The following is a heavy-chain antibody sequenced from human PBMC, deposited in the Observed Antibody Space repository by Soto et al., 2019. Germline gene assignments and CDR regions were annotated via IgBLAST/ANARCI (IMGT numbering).Heavy chain of an antibody. D-gene: IGHD3-10*01. J-gene: IGHJ6*02. CDR2: ISYDGSNK. Sequence: GGSLRLSCAASGFTFSSYAMHWVRQAPGKGLEWVAVISYDGSNKYYPDSVKGRLTISRDNSKNTLYLQMNGLRAEDTAVYYWAREGTYFYGSGSYYLYYGMDVWGQGTTVTVSS. V-gene: IGHV3-30-3*01. CDR3: AREGTYFYGSGSYYLYYGMDV. CDR1: GFTFSSYA.